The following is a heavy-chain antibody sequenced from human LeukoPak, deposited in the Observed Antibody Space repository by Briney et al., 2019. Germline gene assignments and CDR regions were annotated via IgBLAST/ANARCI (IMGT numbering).Heavy chain of an antibody. CDR3: ATGLRWPLDAFDI. CDR2: FDPEDGET. D-gene: IGHD4-23*01. J-gene: IGHJ3*02. CDR1: GYTLTELS. Sequence: GASVKVSCKVSGYTLTELSMHWVRQAPGKGLEWMGGFDPEDGETIYAQKFQGRVTMTEVTSTDTAYMELSSLRSEDTAVYYCATGLRWPLDAFDIWGQGTMVTVSS. V-gene: IGHV1-24*01.